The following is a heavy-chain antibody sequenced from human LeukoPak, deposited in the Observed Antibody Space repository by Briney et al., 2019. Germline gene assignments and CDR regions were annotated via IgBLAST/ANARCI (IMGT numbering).Heavy chain of an antibody. J-gene: IGHJ4*02. D-gene: IGHD5-18*01. Sequence: ASEDVSCKSSGYTYHSRGMRCVRHAPARGLEGMGSISAYKCDKDFAQNFQGRLTMNTDTSTSTAYMELRSVRSDDTAVYYCARDTSPMVSPFDCWGQGTLVTVSS. V-gene: IGHV1-18*01. CDR1: GYTYHSRG. CDR2: ISAYKCDK. CDR3: ARDTSPMVSPFDC.